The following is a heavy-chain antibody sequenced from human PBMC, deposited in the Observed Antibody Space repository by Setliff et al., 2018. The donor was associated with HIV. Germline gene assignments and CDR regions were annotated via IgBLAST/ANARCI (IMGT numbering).Heavy chain of an antibody. CDR3: ARRVLCLGYYYMDV. J-gene: IGHJ6*03. D-gene: IGHD3-10*02. CDR1: GGSISSYY. CDR2: IYTSGST. Sequence: PSETLSLTCTVSGGSISSYYWSWIRQPPGKGLEWIGYIYTSGSTNYNPSLKSRVTISVDTSKNQFSLKLSSVTAADTAVYYCARRVLCLGYYYMDVWGKGTTVTVSS. V-gene: IGHV4-4*08.